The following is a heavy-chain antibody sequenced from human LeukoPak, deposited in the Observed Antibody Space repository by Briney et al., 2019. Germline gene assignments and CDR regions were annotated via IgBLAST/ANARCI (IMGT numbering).Heavy chain of an antibody. CDR2: ISSSSSTI. CDR3: AREEPKRLIDY. CDR1: GFTFSSYS. V-gene: IGHV3-48*01. Sequence: GGSLRLSCAASGFTFSSYSMNWVRQAPGKGLEWVSYISSSSSTIYYADSVKGRFTISRDNAKNSLYLQMNSLRAEDTAVYYCAREEPKRLIDYWGQGTLVTVS. J-gene: IGHJ4*02. D-gene: IGHD1-1*01.